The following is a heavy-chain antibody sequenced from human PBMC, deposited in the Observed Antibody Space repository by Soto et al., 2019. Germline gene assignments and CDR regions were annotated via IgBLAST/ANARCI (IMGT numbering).Heavy chain of an antibody. CDR1: GYTFTGYY. CDR3: ARDREMDYFDS. V-gene: IGHV1-2*02. Sequence: ASVKVSCKASGYTFTGYYMHWVRQAPGQGLEWMGWIIPDSGGTHYAQKFQGRVTMTRDTSISTAYLELTRLRSDDTAVYYCARDREMDYFDSGAREPWSPSPQ. CDR2: IIPDSGGT. D-gene: IGHD2-2*03. J-gene: IGHJ4*02.